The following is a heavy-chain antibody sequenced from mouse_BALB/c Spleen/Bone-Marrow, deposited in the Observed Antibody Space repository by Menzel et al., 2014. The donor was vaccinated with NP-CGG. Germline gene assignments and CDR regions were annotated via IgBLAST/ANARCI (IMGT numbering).Heavy chain of an antibody. V-gene: IGHV1-66*01. CDR1: GYSFTSYY. D-gene: IGHD2-14*01. J-gene: IGHJ4*01. Sequence: VQLQESGPELVKPGASVKISCKASGYSFTSYYIHWVKQRPGQGLEWIGWIFPGSGNTKYNEKFKGKATLTADTSSSTAYMQLRSLTSEDSAVYFCAKRDKYDDYAMDYWGQGTSATVSS. CDR2: IFPGSGNT. CDR3: AKRDKYDDYAMDY.